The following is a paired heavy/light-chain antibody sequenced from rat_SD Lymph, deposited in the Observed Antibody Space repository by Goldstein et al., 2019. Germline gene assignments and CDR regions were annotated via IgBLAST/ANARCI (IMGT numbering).Heavy chain of an antibody. CDR3: ARNYGGFAY. CDR1: GFSLTSYG. J-gene: IGHJ3*01. V-gene: IGHV2S8*01. CDR2: ISSGGST. D-gene: IGHD1-11*01. Sequence: QVQLKESGPDLVQPSQTLSLTCTVSGFSLTSYGVSWVRQPPGKGLEWIAAISSGGSTYYNSVLKSRLSISRDTSKSQVFLKMNSLQTEDTAMYFCARNYGGFAYWGQGTLVTVSS.
Light chain of an antibody. CDR2: GTT. V-gene: IGKV12S16*01. Sequence: DIQMTQSPASLSASLEEIVTITCQASQNIGNWLAWYQQKPGKSPQLLIYGTTSLADGVPSRFSGSRSGTQYSLKISRLQVEDIGIYYCQQASSTPYTFGAGTKLELK. J-gene: IGKJ2-3*01. CDR3: QQASSTPYT. CDR1: QNIGNW.